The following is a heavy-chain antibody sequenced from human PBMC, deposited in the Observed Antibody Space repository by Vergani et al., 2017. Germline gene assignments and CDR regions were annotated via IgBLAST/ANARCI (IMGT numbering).Heavy chain of an antibody. J-gene: IGHJ2*01. V-gene: IGHV4-39*01. Sequence: QLQLQESGPGLVKPSETLSLTCTVSGGSISSSTSYYWGWIRQPAGKGLEWIGSIYNSGNGDSSSSLKSRVTISADTSKNQFSLRLTSVTAADTAVYYWASGKYESDSTSHFRGRYFDVWGRGTLVTVPS. CDR3: ASGKYESDSTSHFRGRYFDV. D-gene: IGHD1-26*01. CDR1: GGSISSSTSYY. CDR2: IYNSGNG.